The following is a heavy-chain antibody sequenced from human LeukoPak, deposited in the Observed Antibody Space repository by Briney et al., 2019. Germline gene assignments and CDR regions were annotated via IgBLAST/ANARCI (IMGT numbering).Heavy chain of an antibody. CDR3: ARSDGSYFDY. CDR2: IWYDGNNK. J-gene: IGHJ4*02. Sequence: GGSLILSCAASGFIFSTYGMHWVRQAPGKGLEWVAIIWYDGNNKYYADSVKGRFTISRDNSKNTLSLQMSSLRAEDTAVYYCARSDGSYFDYWGQGTLVTVSS. CDR1: GFIFSTYG. V-gene: IGHV3-33*01. D-gene: IGHD5-24*01.